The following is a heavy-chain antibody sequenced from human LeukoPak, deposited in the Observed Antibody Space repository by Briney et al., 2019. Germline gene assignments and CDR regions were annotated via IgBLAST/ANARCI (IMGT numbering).Heavy chain of an antibody. CDR2: IYHSGST. CDR1: GYSISSGYY. J-gene: IGHJ6*03. CDR3: ARLLGNPYYMDV. Sequence: SETLSLTCTVSGYSISSGYYWGWIRQPPGKGLEWIGSIYHSGSTYYNPSLKSRVTISVDTSKNQFSLKLSSVTAADTAVYYCARLLGNPYYMDVWGKGTTVTVSS. V-gene: IGHV4-38-2*02. D-gene: IGHD4-23*01.